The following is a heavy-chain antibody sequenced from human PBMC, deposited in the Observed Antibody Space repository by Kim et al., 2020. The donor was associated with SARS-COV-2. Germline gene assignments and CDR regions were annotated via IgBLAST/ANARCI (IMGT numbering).Heavy chain of an antibody. Sequence: GGSLRLSCAASGFTFSSYSMNCVRQAPGKGLEWVSSISSSSSYIYYADSVKGRFTISRDNAKNSLYLQMNSLRAEDTAVYYCARDGQGDGGYYACSGFDYWGPGALVTVSS. CDR2: ISSSSSYI. CDR3: ARDGQGDGGYYACSGFDY. J-gene: IGHJ4*02. D-gene: IGHD3-22*01. CDR1: GFTFSSYS. V-gene: IGHV3-21*01.